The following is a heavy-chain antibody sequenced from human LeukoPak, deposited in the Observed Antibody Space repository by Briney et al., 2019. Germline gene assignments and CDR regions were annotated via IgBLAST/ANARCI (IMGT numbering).Heavy chain of an antibody. CDR2: INPNSGDT. CDR1: GYTFTGYY. D-gene: IGHD1-26*01. V-gene: IGHV1-2*02. CDR3: ARDRGSYFSDAFDI. J-gene: IGHJ3*02. Sequence: ASVKVSCKASGYTFTGYYMHWVRQAPGQGLEWMGWINPNSGDTNYAQKFQGRVTMTRDTSISTAYMELSRLRSDDTAVYYCARDRGSYFSDAFDIWGQGTMVTVSS.